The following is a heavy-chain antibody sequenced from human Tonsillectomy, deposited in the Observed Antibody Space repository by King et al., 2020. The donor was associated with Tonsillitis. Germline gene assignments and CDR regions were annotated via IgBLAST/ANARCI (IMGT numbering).Heavy chain of an antibody. V-gene: IGHV3-30*18. J-gene: IGHJ4*02. Sequence: VQLVESGGGVVQPGRSLRLSCAASGFTFSSYGMHWVRQAPGKGLEWVAVISYDGSNKYYADSVKGRFTIPRDNSKNTLYLQMNSLRAEDTAVYYCANVGSSCGYYPVDFDYWGQGTLVTVS. CDR3: ANVGSSCGYYPVDFDY. CDR1: GFTFSSYG. D-gene: IGHD3-22*01. CDR2: ISYDGSNK.